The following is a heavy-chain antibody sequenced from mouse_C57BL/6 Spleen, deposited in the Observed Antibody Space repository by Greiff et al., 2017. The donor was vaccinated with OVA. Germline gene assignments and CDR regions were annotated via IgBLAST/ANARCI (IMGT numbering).Heavy chain of an antibody. CDR1: GYSITSGYY. CDR3: ARGSRYFDV. Sequence: EVHLVESGPGLVKPSQSLSLTCSVTGYSITSGYYWNWIRQFPGNKLEWMGYISYDGSNNYNPSLKNRISITRDTSKNQFFLKLNSVTTEDTATYYCARGSRYFDVWGTGTTVTVSS. CDR2: ISYDGSN. V-gene: IGHV3-6*01. J-gene: IGHJ1*03.